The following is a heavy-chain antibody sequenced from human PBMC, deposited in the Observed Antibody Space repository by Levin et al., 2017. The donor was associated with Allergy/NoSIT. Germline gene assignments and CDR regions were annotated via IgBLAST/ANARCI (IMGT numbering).Heavy chain of an antibody. V-gene: IGHV3-30*18. D-gene: IGHD4-23*01. CDR1: GFIFSSYG. Sequence: GGSLRLSCAASGFIFSSYGMYWVRQAPGKGLEWVAVISYDGGNQNHADSVKGRFTISRDNSKNTLYLQMYSLRTEDTAVYYCAYDLGYYGGNPNTCYNYGVDGWRQGTTVTVSS. CDR2: ISYDGGNQ. J-gene: IGHJ6*02. CDR3: AYDLGYYGGNPNTCYNYGVDG.